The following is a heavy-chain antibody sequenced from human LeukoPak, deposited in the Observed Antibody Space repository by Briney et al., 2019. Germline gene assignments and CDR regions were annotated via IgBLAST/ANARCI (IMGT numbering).Heavy chain of an antibody. CDR2: IYYSGST. D-gene: IGHD1-26*01. CDR3: ARHGASGSYLYYFDY. J-gene: IGHJ4*02. V-gene: IGHV4-59*08. CDR1: GASVSSYY. Sequence: PSETLSLTCTVSGASVSSYYWSWIRQTPGKGLEWIGYIYYSGSTNYNPSLKSRVTISVDTSKNQFSLKLSSVTAADTAVYLCARHGASGSYLYYFDYWGQGTLVTVSS.